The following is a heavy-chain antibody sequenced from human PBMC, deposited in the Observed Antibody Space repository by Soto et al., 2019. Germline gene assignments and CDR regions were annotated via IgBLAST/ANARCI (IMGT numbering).Heavy chain of an antibody. J-gene: IGHJ4*02. CDR3: ASTEVEMATSSRLES. Sequence: SVKVSCKASGGTFSSYAISWVRQAPGQGLEWMGGIIPIFGTANYAQKFQGRITITADESTSTAYMELSSLRSEDTAVYYCASTEVEMATSSRLESWGQGTLVTVSS. V-gene: IGHV1-69*13. CDR1: GGTFSSYA. D-gene: IGHD5-12*01. CDR2: IIPIFGTA.